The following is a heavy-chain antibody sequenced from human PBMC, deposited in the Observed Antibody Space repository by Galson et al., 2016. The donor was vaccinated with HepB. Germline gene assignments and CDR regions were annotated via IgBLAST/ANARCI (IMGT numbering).Heavy chain of an antibody. CDR2: IIPLLGLE. Sequence: SVKVSCKAPGGDFRNYGIGWVRQAPGEGLEWMARIIPLLGLERYAQKFQGRLTIIADKSSSITYMELSRLGSEDTAVYYCARDRVEDGGPSGNYFDYWGQGTLVTVSS. D-gene: IGHD3-10*01. J-gene: IGHJ4*02. V-gene: IGHV1-69*04. CDR1: GGDFRNYG. CDR3: ARDRVEDGGPSGNYFDY.